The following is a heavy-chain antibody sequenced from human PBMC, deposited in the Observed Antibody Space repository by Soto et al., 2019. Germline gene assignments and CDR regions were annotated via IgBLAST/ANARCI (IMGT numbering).Heavy chain of an antibody. CDR1: GGSISSSSYY. CDR2: IYYSGST. D-gene: IGHD4-17*01. Sequence: SETLSLTCTVSGGSISSSSYYWGWIRQPPGKGLEWIGSIYYSGSTYYNPSLKSRVTISVDTSKNQFSLKLSSVTAADTAVYYCARRGDTVTTVYYYYYYGMDVWGQGTTVT. CDR3: ARRGDTVTTVYYYYYYGMDV. V-gene: IGHV4-39*01. J-gene: IGHJ6*02.